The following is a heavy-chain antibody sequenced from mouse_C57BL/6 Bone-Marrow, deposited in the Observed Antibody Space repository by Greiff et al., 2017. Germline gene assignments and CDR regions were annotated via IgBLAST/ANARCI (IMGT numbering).Heavy chain of an antibody. Sequence: VQLQQSGPELVKPGASVTISCKASGYTFTDSYMNWLKQSHGKSLEWIGDINPNNGGTSYNQKFKGKATLTVDKSSSTAYMELRSLTSEDSAVYYCARSFFFDDWGQGTTLTVSS. CDR2: INPNNGGT. CDR1: GYTFTDSY. V-gene: IGHV1-26*01. J-gene: IGHJ2*01. CDR3: ARSFFFDD.